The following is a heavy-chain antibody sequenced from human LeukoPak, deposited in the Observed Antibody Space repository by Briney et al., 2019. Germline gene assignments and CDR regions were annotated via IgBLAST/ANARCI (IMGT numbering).Heavy chain of an antibody. J-gene: IGHJ3*02. V-gene: IGHV4-4*07. D-gene: IGHD2-2*01. CDR2: IYTSGST. CDR1: GGSISSYY. CDR3: ARLRSLVVPAAPTIDAFDI. Sequence: SETLSLTCTVSGGSISSYYWSWIRQPAGKGLEWIGRIYTSGSTNYNPSLKSRVTMSVDTSKNQFSLKLSSVTAADTAVYYCARLRSLVVPAAPTIDAFDIWGQGTMVTVSS.